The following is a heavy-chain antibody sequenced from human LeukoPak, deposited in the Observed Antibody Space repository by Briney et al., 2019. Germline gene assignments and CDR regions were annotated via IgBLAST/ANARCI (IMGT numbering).Heavy chain of an antibody. CDR1: GGSISSYY. D-gene: IGHD6-19*01. CDR2: IYTSGST. Sequence: SETLSLTCTVSGGSISSYYWSWIRQPAGKGLEWIGRIYTSGSTNYNPSLKSRVTMSVDTSKNQFSLKLSSVTAADTAVYFCARGSGIAVTRDMDVRGQGTTVTVSS. J-gene: IGHJ6*02. V-gene: IGHV4-4*07. CDR3: ARGSGIAVTRDMDV.